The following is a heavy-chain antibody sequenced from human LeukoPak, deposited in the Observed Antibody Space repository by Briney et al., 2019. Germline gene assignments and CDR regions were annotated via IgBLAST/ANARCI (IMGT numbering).Heavy chain of an antibody. CDR1: GFTFSSFS. D-gene: IGHD3-10*01. CDR3: TRAITYFYGSVTYDWFES. V-gene: IGHV3-30*04. Sequence: GGSLRLSCAASGFTFSSFSIHWVRQPPGKGLEWVALISYDGSNTYYADSVQSRFTISRDNAKNTVYLQMNSLRVDDTAVYFCTRAITYFYGSVTYDWFESWGQGIRVTVSS. J-gene: IGHJ5*01. CDR2: ISYDGSNT.